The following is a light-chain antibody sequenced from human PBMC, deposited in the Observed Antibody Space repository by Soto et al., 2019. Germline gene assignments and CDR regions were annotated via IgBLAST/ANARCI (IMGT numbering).Light chain of an antibody. CDR2: DAS. Sequence: DIQMTQSPSSLSASVGDRVTITCRASRSISTYLNWFQQRPGEAPKVLVYDASSLQSGVPSRFSGSGSGTDFTLTISSLQPEDFATYYCQQSYSTPITFGQGTRLEIK. CDR1: RSISTY. CDR3: QQSYSTPIT. V-gene: IGKV1-39*01. J-gene: IGKJ5*01.